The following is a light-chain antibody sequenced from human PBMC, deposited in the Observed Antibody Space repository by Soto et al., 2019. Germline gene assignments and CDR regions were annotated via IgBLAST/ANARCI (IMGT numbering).Light chain of an antibody. CDR2: DNN. CDR1: SSNIGNNY. CDR3: GTWDSSLIAGV. J-gene: IGLJ2*01. Sequence: QSVLTQPPSVSAAPGQRVTISCSGSSSNIGNNYVSWYQQLPGTAPKLLIYDNNKRPSEIPDRFSGSQSGTSATLDITGLQTGDEADYYCGTWDSSLIAGVFGGGTKLTAL. V-gene: IGLV1-51*01.